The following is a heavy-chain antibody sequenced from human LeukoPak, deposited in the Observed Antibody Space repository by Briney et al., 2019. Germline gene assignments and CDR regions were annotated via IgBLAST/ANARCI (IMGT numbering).Heavy chain of an antibody. CDR3: AKDRITIFGVVLTAPDFDY. D-gene: IGHD3-3*01. CDR2: ISGSGGST. V-gene: IGHV3-23*01. Sequence: GGSLRLSCAASGFTFSSYAMSWVRQAPGKWLEWVSAISGSGGSTYYADSVKGRFTISRDNSKNTLYLQMNSLRAEDTAVYYCAKDRITIFGVVLTAPDFDYWGQETLVTVSS. J-gene: IGHJ4*02. CDR1: GFTFSSYA.